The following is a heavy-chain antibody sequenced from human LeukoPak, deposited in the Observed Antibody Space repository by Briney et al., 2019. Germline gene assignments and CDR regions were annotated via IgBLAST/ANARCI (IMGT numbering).Heavy chain of an antibody. J-gene: IGHJ4*02. CDR2: VNHSGST. CDR1: GGSFSGYY. Sequence: SETLSLTCAVYGGSFSGYYWSWLRQPPGKGLEWIGEVNHSGSTNYNPSLKSRVTISVDTSKNQFSLKLSSVTAADTAVYYCARITIQGRSYSSSSPIDYWGQGTLVTVSS. CDR3: ARITIQGRSYSSSSPIDY. D-gene: IGHD6-6*01. V-gene: IGHV4-34*01.